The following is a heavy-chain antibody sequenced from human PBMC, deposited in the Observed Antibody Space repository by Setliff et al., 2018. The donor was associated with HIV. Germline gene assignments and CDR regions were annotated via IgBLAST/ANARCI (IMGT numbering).Heavy chain of an antibody. J-gene: IGHJ5*02. V-gene: IGHV1-3*01. D-gene: IGHD3-16*01. CDR1: GYTFTSYA. CDR3: ARDLNVWIGSLWFDP. CDR2: INAGNGDT. Sequence: VASVKVSCKASGYTFTSYAMHWVRQAPGQRLEWMGWINAGNGDTKYSQKFQGRVTITRDTSASTAYMELSSLRSEDTAVYYCARDLNVWIGSLWFDPWGQGTLVTVSS.